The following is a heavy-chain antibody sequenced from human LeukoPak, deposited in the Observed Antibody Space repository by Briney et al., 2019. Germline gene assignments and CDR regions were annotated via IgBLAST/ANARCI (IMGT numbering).Heavy chain of an antibody. D-gene: IGHD3-10*01. CDR1: GYTLTELS. CDR2: FYPEDGET. Sequence: ASVTVSCTVSGYTLTELSMHWVRQAPGKGLEWVGGFYPEDGETIYAQKFQGGVTMTEDTSTDTAYMELSSLRSEDTAVYYCATRSITMVRGDIPVAFDIWGEGTMVTVSS. J-gene: IGHJ3*02. CDR3: ATRSITMVRGDIPVAFDI. V-gene: IGHV1-24*01.